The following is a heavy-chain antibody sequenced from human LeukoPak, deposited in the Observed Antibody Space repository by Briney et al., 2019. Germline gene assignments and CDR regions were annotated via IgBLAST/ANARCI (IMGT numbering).Heavy chain of an antibody. J-gene: IGHJ4*02. CDR1: GFTFSSYA. V-gene: IGHV3-30-3*01. Sequence: GRSLRLSSAASGFTFSSYAMHWVRQAPGKGLEWVAVISYDGSNKYYADSVKGRFTISRDNSKNTLYLQMNSLRAEDTAVYYCASSYSRSWYYFDYWGQGTLVTVSS. CDR2: ISYDGSNK. D-gene: IGHD6-13*01. CDR3: ASSYSRSWYYFDY.